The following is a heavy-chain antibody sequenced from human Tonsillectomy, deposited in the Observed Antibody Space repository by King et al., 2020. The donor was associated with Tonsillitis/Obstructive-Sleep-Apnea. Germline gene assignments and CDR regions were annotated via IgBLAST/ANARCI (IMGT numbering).Heavy chain of an antibody. CDR3: ARQDYDFWSSYLHAFDI. D-gene: IGHD3-3*01. V-gene: IGHV4-59*08. Sequence: VQLQESGPGLVKPSETLSLTCTVSGGSISSYYWSWIRQPPGKGLEWIGYIYYSGSTNYNPSLKSRVTISVDTPKNQFSLKLSSVTAADTAVYYCARQDYDFWSSYLHAFDIWSQGTMVTVSS. CDR1: GGSISSYY. CDR2: IYYSGST. J-gene: IGHJ3*02.